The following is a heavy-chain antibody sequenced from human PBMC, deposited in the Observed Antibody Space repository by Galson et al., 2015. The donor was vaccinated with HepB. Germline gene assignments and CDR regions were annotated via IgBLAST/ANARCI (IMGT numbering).Heavy chain of an antibody. D-gene: IGHD3-3*02. CDR2: ISRSSGYT. CDR3: ATGRNSITRR. CDR1: GFTFSDYY. Sequence: SLRLSCAVSGFTFSDYYMSWIRQAPGKGLEWVSYISRSSGYTKYADSVKGRFTDSRDNAKSALNLQMNTLRAEDTALYYCATGRNSITRRWGQGTMVTVS. V-gene: IGHV3-11*03. J-gene: IGHJ3*01.